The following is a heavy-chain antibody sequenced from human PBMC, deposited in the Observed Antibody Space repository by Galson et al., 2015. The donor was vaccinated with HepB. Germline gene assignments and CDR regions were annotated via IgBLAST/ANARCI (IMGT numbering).Heavy chain of an antibody. Sequence: SVKVSCKVSGYTLTELSMHWVRQAPGKGLEWMGGFDPEDGETIYAQKFQGRVTMTEDTSTDTAYMELSSLRSEDTAVYYCATDLASNGDYVNYWGRGTLVTVSS. J-gene: IGHJ4*02. D-gene: IGHD4-17*01. CDR3: ATDLASNGDYVNY. V-gene: IGHV1-24*01. CDR2: FDPEDGET. CDR1: GYTLTELS.